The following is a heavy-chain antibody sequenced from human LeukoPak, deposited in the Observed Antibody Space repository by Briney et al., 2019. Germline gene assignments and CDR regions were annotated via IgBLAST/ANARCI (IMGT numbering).Heavy chain of an antibody. CDR2: IYHSGST. J-gene: IGHJ4*02. CDR3: ARHEQWLVPVDY. V-gene: IGHV4-38-2*01. D-gene: IGHD6-19*01. Sequence: PSETLSLTCAVSGNSISSSYYWGWIRQPPGKGLEWIASIYHSGSTYYNPSLKSRVTISMDTSKSKFSLKLSSVTAADTAVYYCARHEQWLVPVDYWGQGTLVTVSS. CDR1: GNSISSSYY.